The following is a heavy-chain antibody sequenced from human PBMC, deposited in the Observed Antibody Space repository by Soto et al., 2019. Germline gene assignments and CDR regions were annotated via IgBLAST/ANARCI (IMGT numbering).Heavy chain of an antibody. Sequence: SETLSLTCTVSGGSISSYYWSWIRQPPGKGLEWIGYIYYSGSTNYNPSLKSRVTISVDTSKNQFSLKLSSVTAADTAVYYCARRGYCSGGSCEPLDYYYYYMDVWGKGTTVTVSS. CDR1: GGSISSYY. D-gene: IGHD2-15*01. J-gene: IGHJ6*03. V-gene: IGHV4-59*08. CDR2: IYYSGST. CDR3: ARRGYCSGGSCEPLDYYYYYMDV.